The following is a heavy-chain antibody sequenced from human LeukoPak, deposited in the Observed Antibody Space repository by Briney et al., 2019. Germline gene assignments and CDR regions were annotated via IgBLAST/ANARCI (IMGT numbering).Heavy chain of an antibody. D-gene: IGHD6-19*01. CDR1: GFTFSSYA. Sequence: GGSLRLSCAASGFTFSSYAMSWVRQAPGKGLEWVSAISGTGSGPYYADSVKGRFTISRDNSKNTLYLQMNSLRAEDTAVYYCAKSRSGWLPDSWGQGTLVTVSS. CDR2: ISGTGSGP. CDR3: AKSRSGWLPDS. J-gene: IGHJ4*02. V-gene: IGHV3-23*01.